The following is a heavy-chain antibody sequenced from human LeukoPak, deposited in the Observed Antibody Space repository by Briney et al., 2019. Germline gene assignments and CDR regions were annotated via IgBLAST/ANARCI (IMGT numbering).Heavy chain of an antibody. CDR1: GFTFSSFE. Sequence: GGSLRLSCVASGFTFSSFEMNLVRQAPGKGLEWVSSISNGGGIIYYADSVKGRFTISRDNAKNSLYLQMNSLRAEDTAVYYCASRPYCSNGVCPGLDPWGQGTLVTVSS. CDR2: ISNGGGII. D-gene: IGHD2-8*01. V-gene: IGHV3-48*03. J-gene: IGHJ5*02. CDR3: ASRPYCSNGVCPGLDP.